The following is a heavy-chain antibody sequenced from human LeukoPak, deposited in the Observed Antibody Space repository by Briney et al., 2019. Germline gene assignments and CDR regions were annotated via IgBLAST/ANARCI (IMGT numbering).Heavy chain of an antibody. D-gene: IGHD6-13*01. CDR2: IYTSGST. CDR1: GGSISSYY. CDR3: ARTKRYSSSWYSDYFDY. V-gene: IGHV4-4*07. Sequence: SETLSLTCTVSGGSISSYYWSWIRQPAGKGLERIGRIYTSGSTNYNPSLKSRVTMSVDTSKNQFSLKLSSVTAADTAVYYCARTKRYSSSWYSDYFDYWGQGTLVTVSS. J-gene: IGHJ4*02.